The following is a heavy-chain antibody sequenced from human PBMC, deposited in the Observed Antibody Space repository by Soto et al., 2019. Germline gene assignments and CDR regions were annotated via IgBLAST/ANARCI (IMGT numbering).Heavy chain of an antibody. Sequence: SWKGSCTASGVTFSSYSISWVRQAPVQGLEWMGGIIPIFVTADYAQKFQGRVTITADESTSTAYMELSSLRSEETAVYYCARDQRRDGYHFDYWGQGNLVTVSS. D-gene: IGHD5-12*01. CDR2: IIPIFVTA. CDR1: GVTFSSYS. V-gene: IGHV1-69*13. CDR3: ARDQRRDGYHFDY. J-gene: IGHJ4*02.